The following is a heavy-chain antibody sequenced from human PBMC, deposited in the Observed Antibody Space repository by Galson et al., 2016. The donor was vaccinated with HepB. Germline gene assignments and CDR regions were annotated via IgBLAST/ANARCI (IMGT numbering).Heavy chain of an antibody. CDR3: AKDLDGYTYGYSYSDH. CDR1: GFTFSNYA. D-gene: IGHD5-18*01. Sequence: SLRLSCAASGFTFSNYAMSWVRQAPGKGLEWVSSISGSGGTTYYADSVKGWFTISRDKSKNTLYLQMNSLRGEDTAVYYCAKDLDGYTYGYSYSDHWGQGTLVTVSS. CDR2: ISGSGGTT. J-gene: IGHJ4*02. V-gene: IGHV3-23*01.